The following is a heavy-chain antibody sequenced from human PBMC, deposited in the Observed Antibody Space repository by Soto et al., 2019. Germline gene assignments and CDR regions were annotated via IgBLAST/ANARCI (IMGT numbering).Heavy chain of an antibody. Sequence: QVQLVESGGGVVQPGRSLRLSCAASGFTFSSYGMHWVRQAPGKGLEWVAVISYDGSNKYYADSVKGRFTISRDNSKNTLYLQMNSLRAEDTAVYYCAKRGGGIYDFWSGYPLYYYYYMDVWGKGTTVTVSS. CDR2: ISYDGSNK. CDR3: AKRGGGIYDFWSGYPLYYYYYMDV. J-gene: IGHJ6*03. CDR1: GFTFSSYG. V-gene: IGHV3-30*18. D-gene: IGHD3-3*01.